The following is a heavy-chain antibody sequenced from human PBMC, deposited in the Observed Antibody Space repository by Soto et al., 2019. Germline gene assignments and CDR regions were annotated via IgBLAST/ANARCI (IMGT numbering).Heavy chain of an antibody. J-gene: IGHJ4*02. D-gene: IGHD3-10*01. CDR1: GFSVSRNS. CDR2: VYSGGAT. Sequence: QLVETGGGLIQPGTSLTLSCAASGFSVSRNSMTWVRQAPGKGLVWVSFVYSGGATFYADSLKVRFILSRDDSQNTTSLQMNSLRGADTAVYFCAGVPGPLWGRGTVVTVAS. V-gene: IGHV3-53*02. CDR3: AGVPGPL.